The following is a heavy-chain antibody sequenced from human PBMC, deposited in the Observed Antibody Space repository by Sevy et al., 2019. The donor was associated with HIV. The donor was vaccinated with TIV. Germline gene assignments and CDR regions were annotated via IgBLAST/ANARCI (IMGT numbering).Heavy chain of an antibody. J-gene: IGHJ4*02. CDR2: IRYSGNT. Sequence: SETLSLTCSVSGASISSSGYYWGWIRQPPGKGLEWIASIRYSGNTFYNPSLRSRVTISANTSKNQFSLKLNSVTAAHTARYYCAGPTLTYSSGWSYYDYWGQGTVVTVSS. D-gene: IGHD6-19*01. CDR1: GASISSSGYY. CDR3: AGPTLTYSSGWSYYDY. V-gene: IGHV4-39*01.